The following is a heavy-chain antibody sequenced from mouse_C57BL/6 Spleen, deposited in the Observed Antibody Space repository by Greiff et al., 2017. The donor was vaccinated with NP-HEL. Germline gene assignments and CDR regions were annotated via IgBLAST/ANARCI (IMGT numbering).Heavy chain of an antibody. J-gene: IGHJ2*01. CDR2: IYPGDGDT. V-gene: IGHV1-82*01. CDR3: AGITTVVAGGNFDY. Sequence: QVQLQQSGPELVKPGASVKISCKASGYAFSSSWMNWVKQRPGKGLEWIGRIYPGDGDTNYNGKFKGKATLTADKSSSTAYMQLSSLTSEDSAVYFCAGITTVVAGGNFDYWGQGTTLTVSS. CDR1: GYAFSSSW. D-gene: IGHD1-1*01.